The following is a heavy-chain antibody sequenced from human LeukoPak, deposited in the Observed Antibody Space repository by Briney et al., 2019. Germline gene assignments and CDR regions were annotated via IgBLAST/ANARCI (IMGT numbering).Heavy chain of an antibody. CDR1: GGTFSSYA. Sequence: ASVKVSCKASGGTFSSYAISWVRQAPGQGLEWMGGIIPIFGTANYAQKFQGRVTITADESTSTAYMELSSLRSEDTAVYYCASRRTSSSYYFASRGQETLVTVSS. CDR2: IIPIFGTA. CDR3: ASRRTSSSYYFAS. V-gene: IGHV1-69*13. J-gene: IGHJ4*02. D-gene: IGHD2-2*01.